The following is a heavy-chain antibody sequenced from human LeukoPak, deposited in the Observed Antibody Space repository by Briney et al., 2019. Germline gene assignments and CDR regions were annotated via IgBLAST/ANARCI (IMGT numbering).Heavy chain of an antibody. Sequence: ASVKVSCKASGYTFIDYYVHWVRQAPGQGLEWMGWINPKSGGTRYAQKFQGRVTMTRNTSISTAYMELSSLRSEDTAVYYCARGFGQYYYYMDVWGKGTTATISS. V-gene: IGHV1-2*02. CDR3: ARGFGQYYYYMDV. CDR1: GYTFIDYY. J-gene: IGHJ6*03. D-gene: IGHD3-10*01. CDR2: INPKSGGT.